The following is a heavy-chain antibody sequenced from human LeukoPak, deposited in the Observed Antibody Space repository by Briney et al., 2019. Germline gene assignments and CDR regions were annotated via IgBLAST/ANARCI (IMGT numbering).Heavy chain of an antibody. CDR3: ARLGGYCSSTSCSAPIDY. CDR2: IYYSGST. Sequence: SETLSLTRTVSGGSISSYYWSWIRQPPGKGLEWIGYIYYSGSTNYNPSLKSRVTISVDTSKNQFSLKLSSVTAADTAVYYCARLGGYCSSTSCSAPIDYWGQGTLVSVSS. V-gene: IGHV4-59*08. CDR1: GGSISSYY. D-gene: IGHD2-2*01. J-gene: IGHJ4*02.